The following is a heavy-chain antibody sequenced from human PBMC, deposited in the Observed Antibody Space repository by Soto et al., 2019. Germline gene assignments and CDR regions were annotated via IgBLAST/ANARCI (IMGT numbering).Heavy chain of an antibody. CDR2: IGTAGDT. CDR1: GFTFSSYD. J-gene: IGHJ6*03. V-gene: IGHV3-13*01. CDR3: ARDLAMVRGEPSYYYYMDV. D-gene: IGHD3-10*01. Sequence: GGSLRLSCAASGFTFSSYDMHWVRQATGKGLEWVSAIGTAGDTYYPGSVKGRFTISRENAKNSWYLQMNSLRAGDTAGYYCARDLAMVRGEPSYYYYMDVWGKGTTVTVSS.